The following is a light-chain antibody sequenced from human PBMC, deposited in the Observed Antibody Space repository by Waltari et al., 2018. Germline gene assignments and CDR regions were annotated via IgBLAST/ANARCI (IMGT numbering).Light chain of an antibody. CDR1: QSVLYRSNNKNY. V-gene: IGKV4-1*01. J-gene: IGKJ2*01. CDR2: WAS. CDR3: QQYYSAPYT. Sequence: DIVMTQSPDSLALSRGEGATINCKSSQSVLYRSNNKNYLTWYQQKPGQPPKLLIYWASTREAGVPDRFSGSASGTDFTLTISSLQAEDVAVYYCQQYYSAPYTFGQGTKLEIK.